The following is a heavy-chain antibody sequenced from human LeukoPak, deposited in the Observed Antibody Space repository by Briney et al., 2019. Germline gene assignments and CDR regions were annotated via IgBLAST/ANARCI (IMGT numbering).Heavy chain of an antibody. CDR1: GGSISSYY. Sequence: SETLSLTCTVSGGSISSYYWSWIRQPPGKGLEWIGYIYYSGSTNYNPSVKSRVTISVDTSKNQFSLKLSSVTAADTAVYYCARDVSESDAFDIWGQGTMVTVSS. CDR2: IYYSGST. D-gene: IGHD3-10*01. J-gene: IGHJ3*02. V-gene: IGHV4-59*01. CDR3: ARDVSESDAFDI.